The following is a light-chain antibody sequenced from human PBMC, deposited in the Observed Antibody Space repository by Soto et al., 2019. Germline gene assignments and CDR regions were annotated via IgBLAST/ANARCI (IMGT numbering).Light chain of an antibody. CDR2: GAS. CDR1: QSVSSN. J-gene: IGKJ5*01. CDR3: QQYNKWIT. Sequence: EIVMTQSPATLSVSPGERATLSCRASQSVSSNLAWYQQKPGQAPRLLIYGASTRATGIPARFSGSGSGTEFTLTISSLQSEDFAVYYCQQYNKWITFGQGTRL. V-gene: IGKV3-15*01.